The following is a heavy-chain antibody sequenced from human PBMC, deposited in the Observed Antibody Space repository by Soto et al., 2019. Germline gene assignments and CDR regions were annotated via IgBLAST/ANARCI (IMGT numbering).Heavy chain of an antibody. CDR2: IIPIFETA. Sequence: SVKVSCKTSGGAFSSYAIIWVRQAPGQGLEWMGGIIPIFETANYAQGFQDRVTITADESTSTAYMELSSLRYEDTAMYYCARGHVDAAMAVYFESWGQGTLGHVSS. D-gene: IGHD5-18*01. J-gene: IGHJ4*02. V-gene: IGHV1-69*13. CDR1: GGAFSSYA. CDR3: ARGHVDAAMAVYFES.